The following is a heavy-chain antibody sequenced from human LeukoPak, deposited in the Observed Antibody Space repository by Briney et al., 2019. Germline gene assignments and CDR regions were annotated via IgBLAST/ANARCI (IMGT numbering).Heavy chain of an antibody. D-gene: IGHD3-22*01. V-gene: IGHV3-64*02. J-gene: IGHJ3*02. Sequence: GGSLRLSCVASGFTFSSSVMHWVRQAPGKGLEYVSGINTNGDFTHYADSVKDRFIISRDNSKNTLYLQMGSPRPDDMAVYYCAREGQSSGYCGAFDIWGQGTMVTVSS. CDR1: GFTFSSSV. CDR2: INTNGDFT. CDR3: AREGQSSGYCGAFDI.